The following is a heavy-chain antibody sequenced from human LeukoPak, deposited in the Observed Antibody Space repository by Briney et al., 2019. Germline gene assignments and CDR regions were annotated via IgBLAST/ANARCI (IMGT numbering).Heavy chain of an antibody. CDR1: GFTFSSYG. V-gene: IGHV3-30*02. CDR2: IRYDGSNI. D-gene: IGHD2-8*01. CDR3: AKLYAYYFDY. J-gene: IGHJ4*02. Sequence: PGGSLRLSCAASGFTFSSYGMHWVRQAPGKGLEWVAFIRYDGSNIYYADSVKGRFTISRDNSKNTLYLQMNSLRAEDTAVYYCAKLYAYYFDYWGQGTLVTVSS.